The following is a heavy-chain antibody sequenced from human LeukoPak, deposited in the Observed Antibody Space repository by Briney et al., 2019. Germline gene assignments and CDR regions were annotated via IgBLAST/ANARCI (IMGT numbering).Heavy chain of an antibody. J-gene: IGHJ6*02. V-gene: IGHV3-48*02. Sequence: PGGSLRLSCAASGFIFNRYSTHWVRQAPGKGLEWVSYISSSSSTIHYTDSVQGRFAISRDNAKNSLYLQMNSLRDEDTAVYYCVRDQAADGMDVWGQGTSVFVSS. CDR3: VRDQAADGMDV. D-gene: IGHD2-15*01. CDR2: ISSSSSTI. CDR1: GFIFNRYS.